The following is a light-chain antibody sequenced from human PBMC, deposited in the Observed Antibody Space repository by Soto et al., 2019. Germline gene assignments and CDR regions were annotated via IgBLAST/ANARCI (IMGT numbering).Light chain of an antibody. V-gene: IGKV1-5*03. CDR1: KSISMW. J-gene: IGKJ1*01. CDR2: KAS. Sequence: DIQMTQSPSTLSASIGDRVTITCRASKSISMWLAWYQHKPGKAPKLLIYKASSLESGVPSRFSGSGSGTASTLSISSLQPDDFATYYCQQYKRYLTFGQGTKVEIK. CDR3: QQYKRYLT.